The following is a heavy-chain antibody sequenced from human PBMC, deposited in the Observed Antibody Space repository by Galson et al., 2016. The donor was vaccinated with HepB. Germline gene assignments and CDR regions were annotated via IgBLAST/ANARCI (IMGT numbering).Heavy chain of an antibody. D-gene: IGHD1-26*01. CDR1: GYTFTASF. CDR3: ATGDLLRGGVEDV. J-gene: IGHJ4*02. V-gene: IGHV1-2*02. CDR2: SNPKTGGT. Sequence: SVKVSCKASGYTFTASFMHWVRQAPGQGLEWMGWSNPKTGGTRYAQKFQDGVTMTRDTSISTAYMDLSRLTFDDTAVDYCATGDLLRGGVEDVWGQGTLVIVSS.